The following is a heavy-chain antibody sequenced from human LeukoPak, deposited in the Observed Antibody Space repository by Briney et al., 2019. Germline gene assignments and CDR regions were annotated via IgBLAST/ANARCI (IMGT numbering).Heavy chain of an antibody. CDR3: AKDSRSGASYFDY. Sequence: PGGSLRLSCAASGFTFDDYAMHWVRQAPGKGLEWVSGISWDSGSIGYADSVKGRFTISRDNAKNSLYLQMNNLRTEDTALYYCAKDSRSGASYFDYWGQGTLVTVSS. D-gene: IGHD3-10*01. CDR2: ISWDSGSI. V-gene: IGHV3-9*01. CDR1: GFTFDDYA. J-gene: IGHJ4*02.